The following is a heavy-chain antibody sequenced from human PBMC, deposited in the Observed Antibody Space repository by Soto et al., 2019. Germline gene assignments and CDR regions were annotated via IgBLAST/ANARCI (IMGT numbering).Heavy chain of an antibody. Sequence: EVQLLESGGGFVQPGGSLXLXXAATGFTFSVYAMTWVRQAPGKGLEWVSAVTANGGSTYSADSVKGRFTXSXDXSKXXXXXXXXXXRAEDTAVYYCASLGVGDWANYYYYYGMDVWGQGTTVTVSS. V-gene: IGHV3-23*01. CDR3: ASLGVGDWANYYYYYGMDV. CDR1: GFTFSVYA. D-gene: IGHD2-21*02. CDR2: VTANGGST. J-gene: IGHJ6*02.